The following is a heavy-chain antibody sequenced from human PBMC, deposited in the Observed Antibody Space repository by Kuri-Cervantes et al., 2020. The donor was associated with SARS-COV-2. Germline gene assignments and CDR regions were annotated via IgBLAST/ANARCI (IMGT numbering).Heavy chain of an antibody. CDR1: GYTFTNYG. CDR2: ISGYNGNT. Sequence: ASVKVSCKASGYTFTNYGISWVRQAPGQGLEWMGWISGYNGNTEYTQKLQGRVTMTTDTSTSTAYMELGSLRSDDTAVYFCARDRYSASTTCSLSPWGQGTLVTVSS. J-gene: IGHJ1*01. V-gene: IGHV1-18*01. D-gene: IGHD2-2*01. CDR3: ARDRYSASTTCSLSP.